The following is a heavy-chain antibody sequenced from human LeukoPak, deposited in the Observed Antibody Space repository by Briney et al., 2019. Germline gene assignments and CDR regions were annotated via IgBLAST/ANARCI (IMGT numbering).Heavy chain of an antibody. CDR2: INANSGGT. Sequence: GASVKVSCKASGHTFTGCYMHWVRQAPGQGLERMGWINANSGGTNYAQKFQGRVTMTRDTSISTAYMELSRLRSDDTAVYYCASKWVTYYYNSSYYHYPTDVFDIWGQGTMVTVSS. CDR3: ASKWVTYYYNSSYYHYPTDVFDI. D-gene: IGHD3-22*01. V-gene: IGHV1-2*02. CDR1: GHTFTGCY. J-gene: IGHJ3*02.